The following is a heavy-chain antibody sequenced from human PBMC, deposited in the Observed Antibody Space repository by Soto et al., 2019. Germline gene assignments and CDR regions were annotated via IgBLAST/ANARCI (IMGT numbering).Heavy chain of an antibody. CDR3: ARDAGSDSAAAFDI. D-gene: IGHD6-25*01. CDR1: GFTFSDHY. J-gene: IGHJ3*02. Sequence: GSLRRACAASGFTFSDHYMDWVRQAPGKGLEWVGRTRNKANSYTTESAASVKGRFTISRDDSKNSLYLQMNSLKTEDTAVYYCARDAGSDSAAAFDIWGLGTMVTVXS. V-gene: IGHV3-72*01. CDR2: TRNKANSYTT.